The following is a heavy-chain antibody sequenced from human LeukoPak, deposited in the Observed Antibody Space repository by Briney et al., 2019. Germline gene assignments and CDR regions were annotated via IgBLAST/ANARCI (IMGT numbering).Heavy chain of an antibody. CDR1: GFTFSSYW. CDR3: ARDPYSGSYGDYYYYYMDV. J-gene: IGHJ6*03. Sequence: PGGSLRLSCAASGFTFSSYWMSWVRQAPGKGLEWVANIQQDGSEKYYVDSVKGRFTISRDSAKNSLYLQMNSLRDEDTAVYYCARDPYSGSYGDYYYYYMDVWGKGTTVTISS. D-gene: IGHD1-26*01. V-gene: IGHV3-7*01. CDR2: IQQDGSEK.